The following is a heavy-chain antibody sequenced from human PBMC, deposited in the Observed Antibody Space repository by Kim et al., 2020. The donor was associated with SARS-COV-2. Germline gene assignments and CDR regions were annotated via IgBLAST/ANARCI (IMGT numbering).Heavy chain of an antibody. D-gene: IGHD1-26*01. Sequence: SETLSLTCTVSGGSISSGSYYWSWIRQPAGKGLEWIGRIYTSGSTNYNPSLKSRVTISVDTSKNQFSLKLSSVTAADTAVYYCAKGSGAFYYYGMDVWGQRTTVTVSS. CDR3: AKGSGAFYYYGMDV. CDR2: IYTSGST. J-gene: IGHJ6*02. CDR1: GGSISSGSYY. V-gene: IGHV4-61*02.